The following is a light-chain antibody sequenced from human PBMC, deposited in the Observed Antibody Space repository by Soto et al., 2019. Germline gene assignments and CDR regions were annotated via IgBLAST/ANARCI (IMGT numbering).Light chain of an antibody. J-gene: IGKJ1*01. Sequence: VLTQSPATLSLSPGERATLSCRASQSVSSYLAWYQQKPGQAPRLLIYDASNRATGIPARFSGSGSGTDFTLTISSLEPEDFAVYYCQQRSNWWTFGQGTKVDIK. CDR1: QSVSSY. V-gene: IGKV3-11*01. CDR3: QQRSNWWT. CDR2: DAS.